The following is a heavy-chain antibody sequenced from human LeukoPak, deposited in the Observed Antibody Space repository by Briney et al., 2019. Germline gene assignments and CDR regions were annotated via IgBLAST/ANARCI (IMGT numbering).Heavy chain of an antibody. J-gene: IGHJ4*02. V-gene: IGHV4-39*07. CDR2: IYYSGST. Sequence: SETLSLTCTVSGGSISSSSYYWGWIRQPPGKGLEWIGSIYYSGSTYYNPSLKSRVTISVDTSKNQFSLKLTSVTAADTAVYYCAREGSMVRGVIIAYYFDYWGQGTLVTVSS. D-gene: IGHD3-10*01. CDR1: GGSISSSSYY. CDR3: AREGSMVRGVIIAYYFDY.